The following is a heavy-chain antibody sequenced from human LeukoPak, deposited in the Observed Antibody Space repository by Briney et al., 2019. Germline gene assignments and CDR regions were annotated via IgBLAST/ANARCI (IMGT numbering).Heavy chain of an antibody. CDR1: GGSFSGYY. CDR2: INHSGST. J-gene: IGHJ3*02. V-gene: IGHV4-34*01. D-gene: IGHD1-1*01. CDR3: ARHKGNAFDI. Sequence: SETLSLTCAVYGGSFSGYYWSWIRQPPGKGLEWIGEINHSGSTNYNPSLKSRVTISVDTSKNQFSLKLSSVTAADTAVYYCARHKGNAFDIWGQGTMVTVSS.